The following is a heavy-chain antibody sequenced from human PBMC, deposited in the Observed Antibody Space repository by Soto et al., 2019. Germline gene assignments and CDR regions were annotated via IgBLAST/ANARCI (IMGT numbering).Heavy chain of an antibody. CDR3: ARENGYDYEYYYYYYMDV. CDR2: IYYSGST. D-gene: IGHD5-12*01. CDR1: GGSISSYY. Sequence: SETLSLTCTVSGGSISSYYWSWIRQPPGKGLEWIGYIYYSGSTNYNPSLKSRVTISVDTSKNQFSLKLSSVTAADTAVYYCARENGYDYEYYYYYYMDVWGKGTTVTVSS. V-gene: IGHV4-59*01. J-gene: IGHJ6*03.